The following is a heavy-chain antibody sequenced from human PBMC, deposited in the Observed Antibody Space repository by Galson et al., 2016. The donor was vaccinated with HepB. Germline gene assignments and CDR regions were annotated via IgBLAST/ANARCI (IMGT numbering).Heavy chain of an antibody. V-gene: IGHV3-23*01. Sequence: SLRLSCAASGFTFNNYGMHWVRQAPGKGLEVVASISRSGGSRDYADSVKGRFTISRDNSKNTMSLQMNSLRVDDTAVYYCVQGSTAPAVWGKGTTVTVSS. CDR3: VQGSTAPAV. CDR2: ISRSGGSR. CDR1: GFTFNNYG. J-gene: IGHJ6*04. D-gene: IGHD1-26*01.